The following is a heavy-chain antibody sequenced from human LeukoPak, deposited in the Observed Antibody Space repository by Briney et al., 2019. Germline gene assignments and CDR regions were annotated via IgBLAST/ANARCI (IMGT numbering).Heavy chain of an antibody. D-gene: IGHD3-22*01. CDR1: GFTFSSYA. CDR3: AREGYDSSGYSFFDY. J-gene: IGHJ4*02. V-gene: IGHV3-23*01. Sequence: GGSLRLSCAVSGFTFSSYAINWVRQAPGKGLEWVSGISGSGDHTYYADSVKGRFSISRDNSRNTVYLQMNSLRAEDTAVYYCAREGYDSSGYSFFDYWGQGTLVTVSS. CDR2: ISGSGDHT.